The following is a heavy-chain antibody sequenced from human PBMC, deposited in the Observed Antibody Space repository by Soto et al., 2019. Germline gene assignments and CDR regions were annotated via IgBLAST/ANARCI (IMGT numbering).Heavy chain of an antibody. Sequence: LETLSLTCVVSGYVITSGYYWGWIRQPPGKGLEWIGTVDHSGSTYYDPSLQGRVTISIDTSKNQFSLKLTSVTAADTALYYCARYFHTYSGPPIWGQGTLVTVSS. CDR2: VDHSGST. D-gene: IGHD5-12*01. CDR1: GYVITSGYY. J-gene: IGHJ4*02. CDR3: ARYFHTYSGPPI. V-gene: IGHV4-38-2*01.